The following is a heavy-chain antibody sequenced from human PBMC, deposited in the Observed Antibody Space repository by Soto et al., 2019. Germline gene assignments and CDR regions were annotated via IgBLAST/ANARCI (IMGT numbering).Heavy chain of an antibody. CDR1: GYTFTSYA. Sequence: ASVKVSCKASGYTFTSYAMHWVRQAPGKRIEWMGWINAGNGNTKYYADSVKGRFTISRDNSKNTLYLQMNSLRAEDTAVYYCARETYYGSGSSYHAVNHYGLDVWGLGTTVTVSS. D-gene: IGHD3-10*01. CDR3: ARETYYGSGSSYHAVNHYGLDV. CDR2: INAGNGNT. J-gene: IGHJ6*02. V-gene: IGHV1-3*01.